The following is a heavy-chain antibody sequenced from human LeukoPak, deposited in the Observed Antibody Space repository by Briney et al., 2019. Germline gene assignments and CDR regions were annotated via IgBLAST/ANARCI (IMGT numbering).Heavy chain of an antibody. V-gene: IGHV3-30*02. CDR2: IRYDGSNK. CDR1: GFTFRNFW. CDR3: ASRLFPLSEHAFDI. J-gene: IGHJ3*02. Sequence: VVQPGGSLRLSCAASGFTFRNFWMSWVRQAPGRGLEWVAFIRYDGSNKYYADSVKGRFTISRDNSKNTLYLQMNSLRAEDTAVYYCASRLFPLSEHAFDIWGQGTMVTVSS. D-gene: IGHD2-21*01.